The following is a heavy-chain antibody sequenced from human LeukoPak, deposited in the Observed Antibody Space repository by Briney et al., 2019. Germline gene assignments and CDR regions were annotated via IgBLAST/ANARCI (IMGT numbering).Heavy chain of an antibody. CDR2: ISWNSGSI. D-gene: IGHD2-2*01. J-gene: IGHJ4*02. V-gene: IGHV3-9*01. CDR1: GLTFDDYA. CDR3: AKDTRRYCSSTSCYSVLEN. Sequence: PGGSLRLSCAASGLTFDDYAMHWVRQAPGKGLEWVSGISWNSGSIGYADSVKGRFTISRDNAKNSLYLQMNSLRAEDTALYYCAKDTRRYCSSTSCYSVLENWGQGTLVTVSS.